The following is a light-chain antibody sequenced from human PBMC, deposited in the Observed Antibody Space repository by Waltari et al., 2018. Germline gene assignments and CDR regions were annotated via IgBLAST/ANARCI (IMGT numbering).Light chain of an antibody. J-gene: IGLJ2*01. CDR2: EGS. V-gene: IGLV2-23*01. Sequence: QSALTQPASVSGSPGQSITIPCPGPSNDVGGFNLFPWYQRHPGKAPELLIYEGSKRPSGVSNRFSGSKSGNTASLTISGLQAEDEADYFCCSYASGSTIIFGGGTKLTVL. CDR3: CSYASGSTII. CDR1: SNDVGGFNL.